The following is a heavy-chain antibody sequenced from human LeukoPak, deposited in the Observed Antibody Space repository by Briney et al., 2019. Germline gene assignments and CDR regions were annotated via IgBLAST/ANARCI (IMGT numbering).Heavy chain of an antibody. D-gene: IGHD3-3*01. J-gene: IGHJ4*02. Sequence: ASVKVSCKASGYTFTSYYMHWVRQAPGQGLEWMGIINPSGGSTSYAQKLQGRVTMTRDTSTSTVYMELSSLRSEDTAVYYCARDRGGAYDFWSGYYTGYFDYWGQGTPVTVSS. V-gene: IGHV1-46*01. CDR1: GYTFTSYY. CDR2: INPSGGST. CDR3: ARDRGGAYDFWSGYYTGYFDY.